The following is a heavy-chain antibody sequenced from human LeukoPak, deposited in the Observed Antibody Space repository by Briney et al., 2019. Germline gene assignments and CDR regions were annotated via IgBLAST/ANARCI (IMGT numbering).Heavy chain of an antibody. CDR3: VRVPG. CDR2: ISSDGGST. D-gene: IGHD2-2*01. Sequence: GGSLRLSCSASGFTFSYYVMHWVRQAPGKGLEFVSAISSDGGSTYYADSVKGRFTISRDNSKNTLYLQLTSLRPEDMAIYYCVRVPGWGQGTLVTVSS. J-gene: IGHJ4*02. CDR1: GFTFSYYV. V-gene: IGHV3-64D*06.